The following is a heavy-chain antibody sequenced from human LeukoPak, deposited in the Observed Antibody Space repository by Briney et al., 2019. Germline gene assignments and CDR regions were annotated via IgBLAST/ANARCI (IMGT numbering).Heavy chain of an antibody. CDR2: INHSGST. D-gene: IGHD5/OR15-5a*01. CDR3: ARGLSTTTDY. CDR1: GGSLSGYY. V-gene: IGHV4-34*01. J-gene: IGHJ4*02. Sequence: SETLSLTCAVYGGSLSGYYWSWIRQPPGKGLEWIGEINHSGSTNYNPSLKSRVTISVDTSKNQFSLKLSSVTAADTAVYYCARGLSTTTDYWGQGTLVTVSS.